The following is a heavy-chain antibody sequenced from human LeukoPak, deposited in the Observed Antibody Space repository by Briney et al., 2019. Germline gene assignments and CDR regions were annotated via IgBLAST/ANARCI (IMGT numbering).Heavy chain of an antibody. J-gene: IGHJ3*02. CDR1: GFTFSSYA. D-gene: IGHD6-19*01. CDR3: AKVKPSSGWYNDAFDI. CDR2: ISGSGGST. V-gene: IGHV3-23*01. Sequence: GGSLRLSCAASGFTFSSYAMSWVRQAPGKGLEWVSAISGSGGSTYYADSVKGRFTISRDNSKNTLYLQMNSLRAEDTAVYYCAKVKPSSGWYNDAFDIWGQGTMVTVSS.